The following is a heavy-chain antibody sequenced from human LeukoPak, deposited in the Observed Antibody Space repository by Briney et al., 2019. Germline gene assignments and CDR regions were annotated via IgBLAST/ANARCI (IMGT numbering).Heavy chain of an antibody. CDR2: ISYDGSSK. Sequence: GGSLRLSCAASGFTFSSYAMHWVRQAPGKGLEWVAVISYDGSSKYYADSVKGRFTISRDNSKNTLYLQMNSLRGEDTAVYYCATPSTGYSSGPERFWGQGTLVTVSS. CDR3: ATPSTGYSSGPERF. J-gene: IGHJ4*02. D-gene: IGHD6-19*01. CDR1: GFTFSSYA. V-gene: IGHV3-30*04.